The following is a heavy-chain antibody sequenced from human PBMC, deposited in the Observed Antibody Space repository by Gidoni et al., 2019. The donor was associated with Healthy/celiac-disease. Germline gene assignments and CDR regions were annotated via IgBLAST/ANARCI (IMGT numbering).Heavy chain of an antibody. D-gene: IGHD3-22*01. CDR2: IYYSGST. CDR1: GGSISSYY. Sequence: QVQLQESGPGLVKPSETLSLTCTVSGGSISSYYWSWIRQPPGKGLEWIGYIYYSGSTNYNPALKSRVTISVDTAKNQFSLKLSSVTAADTAVYYCARTLGDYYDSSGYYYERKIFDYWGQGTLVTVSS. J-gene: IGHJ4*02. V-gene: IGHV4-59*01. CDR3: ARTLGDYYDSSGYYYERKIFDY.